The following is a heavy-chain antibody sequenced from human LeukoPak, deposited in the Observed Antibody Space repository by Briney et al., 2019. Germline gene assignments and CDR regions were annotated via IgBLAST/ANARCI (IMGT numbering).Heavy chain of an antibody. V-gene: IGHV3-74*01. D-gene: IGHD3-10*01. Sequence: GGSLRLSCAASGFTGNWMQWVRRAPGKGLVWVSHINDGGSDTKYADSVKGRFTISRDNAKNTLYLQMNSLRAEDTAMYYCVREYYGQLYWGQGTRVTVSS. J-gene: IGHJ4*02. CDR3: VREYYGQLY. CDR2: INDGGSDT. CDR1: GFTGNW.